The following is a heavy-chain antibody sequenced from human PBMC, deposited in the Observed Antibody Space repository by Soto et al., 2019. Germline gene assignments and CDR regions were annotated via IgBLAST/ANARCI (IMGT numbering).Heavy chain of an antibody. Sequence: QVQLVESGGGVVQPGRSLRLSCAASGFTFSSYAMHWVRQAPGKGLEWVALISYDGSNKYYADSVKGRFTISRKNSKKNLYLQMNSVRVEDTAVYYCARVGRYGVTADGSDYWSKGTLVTVSS. CDR2: ISYDGSNK. J-gene: IGHJ4*02. CDR1: GFTFSSYA. D-gene: IGHD6-13*01. V-gene: IGHV3-30-3*01. CDR3: ARVGRYGVTADGSDY.